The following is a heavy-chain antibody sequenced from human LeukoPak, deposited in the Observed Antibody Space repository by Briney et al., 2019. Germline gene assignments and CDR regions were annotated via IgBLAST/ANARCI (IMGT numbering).Heavy chain of an antibody. D-gene: IGHD3-10*01. CDR2: IIPIFGTA. CDR1: GYTFTAYY. J-gene: IGHJ6*03. V-gene: IGHV1-69*05. CDR3: ARRTMVRGVPSYYMDV. Sequence: SVKVSCKAFGYTFTAYYMHWVRQAPGQGLEWMGGIIPIFGTANYAQKFQGRVTITTDESTSTAYMELSSLRSEDTAVYYCARRTMVRGVPSYYMDVWGKGTTVTVS.